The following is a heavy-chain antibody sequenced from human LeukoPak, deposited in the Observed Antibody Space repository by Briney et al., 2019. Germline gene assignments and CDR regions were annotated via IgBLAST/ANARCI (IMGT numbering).Heavy chain of an antibody. CDR2: IYPGGSDT. D-gene: IGHD6-6*01. V-gene: IGHV5-51*01. Sequence: GESLKISCKGSGYSFTNYWIGWVRQTPGRGLEWMGLIYPGGSDTRYSPSFQGQVTISADKSISTAYLQWSSLKASDTAMYYCARHEPGTPPGVSDFWGQGTLVTVSS. CDR1: GYSFTNYW. CDR3: ARHEPGTPPGVSDF. J-gene: IGHJ4*02.